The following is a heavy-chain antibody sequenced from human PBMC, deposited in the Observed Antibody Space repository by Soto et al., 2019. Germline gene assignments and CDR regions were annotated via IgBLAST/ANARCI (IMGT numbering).Heavy chain of an antibody. V-gene: IGHV1-58*01. J-gene: IGHJ4*02. D-gene: IGHD2-8*01. CDR3: AADATAWQQMVPSDY. CDR1: GFTFTSSA. CDR2: IAVGSGYT. Sequence: SVKVSCKASGFTFTSSAFQWVRQARGQRLEWIGWIAVGSGYTNYAQRFQDRVTLTRDMSTATTYMELSRLTSEDTAIYYCAADATAWQQMVPSDYWGQATLVTVSS.